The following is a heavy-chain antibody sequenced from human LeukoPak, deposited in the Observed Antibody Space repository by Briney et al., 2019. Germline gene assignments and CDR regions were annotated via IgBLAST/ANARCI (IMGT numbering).Heavy chain of an antibody. CDR2: INPNSGGT. J-gene: IGHJ3*02. V-gene: IGHV1-2*02. D-gene: IGHD3-10*01. CDR1: GYTFTGYY. CDR3: ARVRVRGANAFDI. Sequence: ASVKVSCKASGYTFTGYYMHWVRQAPGQGLEWMGWINPNSGGTNYAQKFQGRVTMTRDTSISTAYMELSRLRSDDTAVYYCARVRVRGANAFDIWGQGTMVTVSS.